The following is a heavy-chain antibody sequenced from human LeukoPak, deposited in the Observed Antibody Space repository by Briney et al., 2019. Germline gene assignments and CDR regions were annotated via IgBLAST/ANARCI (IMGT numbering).Heavy chain of an antibody. V-gene: IGHV4-34*01. D-gene: IGHD3-22*01. CDR2: INHSGST. CDR3: ARIVFYDSSGYYPYFDY. J-gene: IGHJ4*02. CDR1: SGSFSGYY. Sequence: SETLSLTCAVYSGSFSGYYWSWIRQPPGKGLEWIGEINHSGSTNYNPSLKSRVTISVDTSKNQFSLKLSSVTAADTAVYYCARIVFYDSSGYYPYFDYWGQGTLVTASS.